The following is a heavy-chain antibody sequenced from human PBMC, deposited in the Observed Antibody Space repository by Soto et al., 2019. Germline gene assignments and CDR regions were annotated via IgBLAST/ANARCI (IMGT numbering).Heavy chain of an antibody. V-gene: IGHV1-46*01. Sequence: QVQLVQSGAEVKKPGASVKVSCKASGYTFTHYYIHWVRQAPGQGLERMGIINPNGGSTTYAQKFRAGFTMTRDTSTSTVYMELSSLRSEDSAVYYCATSVNSAMAFDYWGQGTLVTVSS. CDR1: GYTFTHYY. D-gene: IGHD5-18*01. CDR3: ATSVNSAMAFDY. CDR2: INPNGGST. J-gene: IGHJ4*02.